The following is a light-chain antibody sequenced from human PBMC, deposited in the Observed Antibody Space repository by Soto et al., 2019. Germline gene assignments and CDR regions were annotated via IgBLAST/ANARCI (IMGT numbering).Light chain of an antibody. CDR3: QQYGSSGT. Sequence: IVMTQSPATLSMSPGERATLSCRASQSISSYLAWYQQTPGQAPRLLIYDASNRAAGIPARFSGSGSGTDFTLTISRLEPEDFAVYYCQQYGSSGTFGQGTKVDIK. V-gene: IGKV3-20*01. CDR1: QSISSY. J-gene: IGKJ1*01. CDR2: DAS.